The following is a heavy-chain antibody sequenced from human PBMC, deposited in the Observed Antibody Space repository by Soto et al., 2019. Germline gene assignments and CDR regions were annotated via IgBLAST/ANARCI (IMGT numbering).Heavy chain of an antibody. Sequence: QVQLVQSGAEVKKPGSSVKVSCKASGGTFSSYAISWVRQAPGQGLEWMGGIIPIFGTANYAQKFQGRVTITADKSTSTAYMELSSLRSEDTAVYYCARPAVTDREQPFDVYGMDVWGQGTTVTVSS. J-gene: IGHJ6*02. CDR3: ARPAVTDREQPFDVYGMDV. CDR1: GGTFSSYA. D-gene: IGHD6-25*01. CDR2: IIPIFGTA. V-gene: IGHV1-69*06.